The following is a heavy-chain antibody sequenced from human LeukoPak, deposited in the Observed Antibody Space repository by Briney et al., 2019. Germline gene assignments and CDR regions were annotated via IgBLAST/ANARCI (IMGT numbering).Heavy chain of an antibody. J-gene: IGHJ5*02. D-gene: IGHD6-19*01. V-gene: IGHV3-53*01. Sequence: PGGSLRLSCAASGFSVSDNYMTWVRHAPGKGLEWVSLIYSGGSTYYADALQGRFTISRDNSKNTLYLQMSSLRAEDSGVYYCARGGTTGWYGDWFDPWGQGTLVTVSS. CDR2: IYSGGST. CDR3: ARGGTTGWYGDWFDP. CDR1: GFSVSDNY.